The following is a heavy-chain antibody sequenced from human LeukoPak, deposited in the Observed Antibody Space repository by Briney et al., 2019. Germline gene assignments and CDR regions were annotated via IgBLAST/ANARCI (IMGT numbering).Heavy chain of an antibody. CDR2: IYSGGST. Sequence: GGSLRLSCAASGFTVSCNYMSWVRQAPGKGLEWVSVIYSGGSTHHADSVKGRFTISKDSSENTLYLQMNSLRAEDTADYYCVRESTPRYYFDSWGQGTLVTVSS. V-gene: IGHV3-66*01. CDR1: GFTVSCNY. CDR3: VRESTPRYYFDS. D-gene: IGHD2-2*01. J-gene: IGHJ4*02.